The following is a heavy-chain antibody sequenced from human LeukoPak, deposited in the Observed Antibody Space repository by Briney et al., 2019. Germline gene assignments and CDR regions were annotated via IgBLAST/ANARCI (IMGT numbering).Heavy chain of an antibody. J-gene: IGHJ4*02. V-gene: IGHV4-61*01. CDR2: IYYSGST. CDR3: ARAGRSGNYGYYFDY. CDR1: GDSVTGGLYY. Sequence: SQTLSLTCSVSGDSVTGGLYYWSWIRQPPGKGLEWIGYIYYSGSTNYKPSLKSRVTMSVDTSKNQFSLKLSSVTAADTAVYYCARAGRSGNYGYYFDYWGQGTLVTVSS. D-gene: IGHD1-26*01.